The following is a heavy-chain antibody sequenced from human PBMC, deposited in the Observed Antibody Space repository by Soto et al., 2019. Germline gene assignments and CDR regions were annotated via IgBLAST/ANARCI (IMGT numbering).Heavy chain of an antibody. CDR3: ARDKVSGQWLTIYYYYGMDV. CDR1: GFTFSSYG. Sequence: GGSLRLSCAAPGFTFSSYGMHWFRQAPGKGLEWVAVIWYDGSNKYYADSVKGRFTISRDNSKNTLYLQMNSLRAEDTAVYYCARDKVSGQWLTIYYYYGMDVWGQGATVTVS. V-gene: IGHV3-33*01. J-gene: IGHJ6*02. D-gene: IGHD6-19*01. CDR2: IWYDGSNK.